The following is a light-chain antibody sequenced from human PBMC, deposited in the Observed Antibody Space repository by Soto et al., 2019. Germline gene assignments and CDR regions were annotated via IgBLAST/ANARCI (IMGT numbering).Light chain of an antibody. CDR2: GAS. CDR3: QQGNSFPLT. CDR1: QGISSW. Sequence: DIPMTQSPSSVSPSVGDTVTITCRASQGISSWLAWYQQKPGKAPKGLISGASTLQSGVPSRFSGSGSGTDFTLTISRLQPEEFATYYCQQGNSFPLTFGGGTKVVIK. J-gene: IGKJ4*01. V-gene: IGKV1-12*01.